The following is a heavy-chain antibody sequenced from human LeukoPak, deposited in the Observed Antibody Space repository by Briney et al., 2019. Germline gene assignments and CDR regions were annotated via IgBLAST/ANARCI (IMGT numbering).Heavy chain of an antibody. CDR2: ISYDGSNK. CDR1: GFTFSSYA. V-gene: IGHV3-30*01. D-gene: IGHD1-26*01. Sequence: PGRSLRLSCAASGFTFSSYAMHWVRQAPGKGLEWVAVISYDGSNKYYADSVKGRFTISRDNSKNTLYLQMNNLRAEETVVYYCARDKVNRSYGCIDYWGQATLVTLSS. J-gene: IGHJ4*02. CDR3: ARDKVNRSYGCIDY.